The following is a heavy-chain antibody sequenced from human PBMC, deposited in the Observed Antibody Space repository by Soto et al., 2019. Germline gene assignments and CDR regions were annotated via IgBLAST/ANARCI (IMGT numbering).Heavy chain of an antibody. D-gene: IGHD6-13*01. CDR3: AREISTPGTWYFDL. CDR2: IGIAGDT. Sequence: EVPLVESGGGLVQPGGSLRLSCAASGFTFSSNDMHWVRQGTGKGLEWVSGIGIAGDTYYTGSVKGRFTISRENAKNSLYLQMNSLTAGDTAVYYCAREISTPGTWYFDLWGRGTLVTVSS. V-gene: IGHV3-13*04. CDR1: GFTFSSND. J-gene: IGHJ2*01.